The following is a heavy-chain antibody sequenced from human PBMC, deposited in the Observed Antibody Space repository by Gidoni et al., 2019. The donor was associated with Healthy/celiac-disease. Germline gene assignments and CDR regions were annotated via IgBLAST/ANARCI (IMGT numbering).Heavy chain of an antibody. V-gene: IGHV5-51*01. D-gene: IGHD5-18*01. CDR3: ARGGGYSYGQKGPYYYYGMDV. J-gene: IGHJ6*02. CDR1: GYSFTSYW. Sequence: ELQLVQSGAEVNKPGESLKISCKGSGYSFTSYWNGWVRQMPGKGLEWMGIIYPGDSDTRYSPSFQGQVTISADKSISTAYLQWSSLKASDTAMYYCARGGGYSYGQKGPYYYYGMDVWGQGTTVTVSS. CDR2: IYPGDSDT.